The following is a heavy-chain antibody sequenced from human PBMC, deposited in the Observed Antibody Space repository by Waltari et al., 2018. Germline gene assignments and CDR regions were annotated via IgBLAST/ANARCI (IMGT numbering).Heavy chain of an antibody. V-gene: IGHV3-74*01. CDR1: GFTFSNYW. Sequence: DVQLVESGGELVQPGGSLRLSCAASGFTFSNYWMHWVRQVPGKGLVGVSRIEGSGAGSLTSYADSVKGRFTISRDNSKDTLYLQMNSLRAEDTAVYYCARDYCSSATCYVNDAFDIWGQGTMVTVSS. CDR2: IEGSGAGSLT. CDR3: ARDYCSSATCYVNDAFDI. D-gene: IGHD2-2*01. J-gene: IGHJ3*02.